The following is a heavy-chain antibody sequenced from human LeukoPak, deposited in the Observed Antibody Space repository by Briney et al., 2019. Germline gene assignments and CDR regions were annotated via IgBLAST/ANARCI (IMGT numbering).Heavy chain of an antibody. CDR3: AKAVTMVQGVIIGSYYYYMDV. CDR1: GFTFSSYA. D-gene: IGHD3-10*01. V-gene: IGHV3-23*01. J-gene: IGHJ6*03. Sequence: PGGSLRLSCAASGFTFSSYAMSWVRQAPGKGLEWVSAISGSGGSTYYADSAKGRFTISRDNSKNTLYLQMNSLRAEDTAVYYCAKAVTMVQGVIIGSYYYYMDVWGKGTTVTVSS. CDR2: ISGSGGST.